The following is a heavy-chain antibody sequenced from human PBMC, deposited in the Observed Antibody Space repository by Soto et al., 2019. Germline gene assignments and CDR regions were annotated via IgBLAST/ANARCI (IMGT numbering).Heavy chain of an antibody. V-gene: IGHV4-4*02. CDR3: ATTRGIAVGGSFDH. J-gene: IGHJ5*02. Sequence: QVHLQESGPGLVKPSGTLALTCAVSGGSISSDKWWTWVRQPPGKGLEWIGEISHRGSTNYNPSLKSRLTMSVDTSTNQFSLRLRSVAAPDTAVYYCATTRGIAVGGSFDHWGQGTLVTVSS. CDR1: GGSISSDKW. CDR2: ISHRGST. D-gene: IGHD6-19*01.